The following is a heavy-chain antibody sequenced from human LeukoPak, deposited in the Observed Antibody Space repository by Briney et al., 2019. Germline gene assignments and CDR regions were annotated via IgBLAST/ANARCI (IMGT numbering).Heavy chain of an antibody. CDR3: SRDRADGSMNAFDV. D-gene: IGHD3-22*01. CDR2: INPNGGAT. CDR1: GYTFTGYY. V-gene: IGHV1-2*02. Sequence: ASVKVSRKASGYTFTGYYIHWVRQAPGQGLEWMGWINPNGGATRFAQKFQGRVTMTRDTSISTAYMDLSSLRSDDTAVYYCSRDRADGSMNAFDVWGQGTLVTVSS. J-gene: IGHJ3*01.